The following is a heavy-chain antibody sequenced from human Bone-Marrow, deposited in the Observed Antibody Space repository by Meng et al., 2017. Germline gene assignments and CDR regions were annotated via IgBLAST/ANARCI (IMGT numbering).Heavy chain of an antibody. CDR2: INHSGST. CDR1: GGSFSGHY. CDR3: ARGVASPIFSTVVTPAFDY. J-gene: IGHJ4*02. Sequence: QVQLQEWCARLLRPSEPLPLTCAVYGGSFSGHYWGWIRQPPGKGLERIGEINHSGSTNYNPSLKSRVTITVDTSKNQFSLKLSSVTAADTAVYYCARGVASPIFSTVVTPAFDYWGQGTLVTVSS. D-gene: IGHD4-23*01. V-gene: IGHV4-34*01.